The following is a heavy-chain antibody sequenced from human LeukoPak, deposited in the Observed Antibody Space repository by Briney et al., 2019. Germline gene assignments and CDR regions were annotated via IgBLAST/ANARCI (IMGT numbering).Heavy chain of an antibody. D-gene: IGHD5-24*01. CDR2: ISWNSGSI. J-gene: IGHJ6*02. Sequence: PGRSLRLSCAASGFTFDDYAMHWVRQAPGKGLEWVSGISWNSGSIGYADSVKGRFTISRDNAENSLYLQMNSLRAEDTALYYCAKGRDGYNSGYYYGMDVWGQGTTVTVSS. CDR3: AKGRDGYNSGYYYGMDV. V-gene: IGHV3-9*01. CDR1: GFTFDDYA.